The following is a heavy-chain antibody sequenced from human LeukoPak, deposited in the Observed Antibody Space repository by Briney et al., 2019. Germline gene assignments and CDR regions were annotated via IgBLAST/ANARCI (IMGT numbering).Heavy chain of an antibody. Sequence: AGGSLRLSCAASGFTFSSYAMSWVRQAPGKGLEWVAAISGSGGGTYYADSVKGRFTISRDNSKNTLYLQMNSLRAEDTAVYYCAKRDIGYYDILTGYRMAGYFDYWGQGTLVTVSS. CDR3: AKRDIGYYDILTGYRMAGYFDY. J-gene: IGHJ4*02. V-gene: IGHV3-23*01. D-gene: IGHD3-9*01. CDR1: GFTFSSYA. CDR2: ISGSGGGT.